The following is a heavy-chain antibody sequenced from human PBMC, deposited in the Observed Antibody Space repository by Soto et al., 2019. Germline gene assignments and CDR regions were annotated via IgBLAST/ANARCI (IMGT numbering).Heavy chain of an antibody. D-gene: IGHD5-12*01. Sequence: SETLSLTCAVSGGSISSNNWWSWVRQPPGKGLGWIGEIYHSGSINYNPSLQSRVTISVDKSKNQFSLKLTSVTAADTAVYYCARDSSGYSFIDHWGQGILVTVSS. J-gene: IGHJ4*02. CDR3: ARDSSGYSFIDH. CDR1: GGSISSNNW. V-gene: IGHV4-4*02. CDR2: IYHSGSI.